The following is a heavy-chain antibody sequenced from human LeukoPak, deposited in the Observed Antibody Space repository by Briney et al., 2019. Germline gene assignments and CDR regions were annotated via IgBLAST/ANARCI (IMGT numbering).Heavy chain of an antibody. D-gene: IGHD4-17*01. V-gene: IGHV1-69*13. CDR3: ARGFDYGVWFDP. Sequence: SVKVSCKASGGTFSSYAISWVRQAPGQGLEWMEGIIPIFGTANYAQKFQGRVTITADESTTTAYMELSSLRSEDTAAYYCARGFDYGVWFDPWGQGTLVTVSS. J-gene: IGHJ5*02. CDR1: GGTFSSYA. CDR2: IIPIFGTA.